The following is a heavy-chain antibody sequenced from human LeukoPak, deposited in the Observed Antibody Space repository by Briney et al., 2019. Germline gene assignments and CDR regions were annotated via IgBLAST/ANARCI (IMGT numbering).Heavy chain of an antibody. J-gene: IGHJ4*02. Sequence: PGGSLRLSGAASGFTFSSYGMHWVRKAPGKGLEWVAVISYEGSNKYYADSVKGRFTISRDNSKNTLYLQMNSLRAEDTAVYYCAKVGAYYDSSGYYYFDYWGQGTLVTVSS. CDR3: AKVGAYYDSSGYYYFDY. CDR1: GFTFSSYG. D-gene: IGHD3-22*01. CDR2: ISYEGSNK. V-gene: IGHV3-30*18.